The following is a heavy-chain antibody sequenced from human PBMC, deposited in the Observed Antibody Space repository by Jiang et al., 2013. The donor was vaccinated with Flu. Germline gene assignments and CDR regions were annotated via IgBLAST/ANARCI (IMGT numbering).Heavy chain of an antibody. D-gene: IGHD3-10*01. V-gene: IGHV5-51*03. J-gene: IGHJ4*02. CDR2: IYPGDSGT. CDR1: GYSFSNYW. Sequence: VQLVESGAEVKKPGESLKISCKGSGYSFSNYWIVWVRHMAGKGLEWMGIIYPGDSGTRYSPSFQGQVTISADKSISTAYLQWSSLKASDTAMYYCARLWFGANYFDYWGQGTLVTVSS. CDR3: ARLWFGANYFDY.